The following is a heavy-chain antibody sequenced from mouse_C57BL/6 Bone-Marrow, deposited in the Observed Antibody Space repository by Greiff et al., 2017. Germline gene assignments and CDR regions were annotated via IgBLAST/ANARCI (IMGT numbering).Heavy chain of an antibody. V-gene: IGHV14-2*01. CDR3: ARGGRLDY. CDR2: IDPEDGET. D-gene: IGHD3-3*01. J-gene: IGHJ2*01. CDR1: GFNIKDYY. Sequence: VQLQQSGAELVKPGASVKLSCTASGFNIKDYYMHWVKQRTEQGLEWIGRIDPEDGETKYATKFQGKATITADTSSNTAYLQLSSLTSEDTAVYYCARGGRLDYWGQGTTLTVSS.